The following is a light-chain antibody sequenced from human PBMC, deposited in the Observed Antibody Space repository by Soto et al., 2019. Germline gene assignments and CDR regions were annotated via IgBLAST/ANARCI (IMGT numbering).Light chain of an antibody. J-gene: IGLJ3*02. Sequence: QSVLTQPPSVSGAPGQRVTISCTESSSNIGAGYDVHWYQQLPGTAPKLLIYGNSNRPSGVPDRFSGSKSGTSASLAITGLQAXDEADYYCQSYDSSLTSWVFGGGTKLTVL. V-gene: IGLV1-40*01. CDR3: QSYDSSLTSWV. CDR2: GNS. CDR1: SSNIGAGYD.